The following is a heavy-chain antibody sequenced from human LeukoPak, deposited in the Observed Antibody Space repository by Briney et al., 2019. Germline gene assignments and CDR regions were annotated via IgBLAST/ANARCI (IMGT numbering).Heavy chain of an antibody. J-gene: IGHJ5*02. V-gene: IGHV4-34*01. CDR3: ARVTSDYYGSGSYYKDRYNWFDP. CDR2: INHSGST. CDR1: GGSFSGYY. Sequence: SETLSLTCAVYGGSFSGYYWSWIRQPPGKGLEWIGEINHSGSTNYNPSLKSRVTISVDTSKNQFSLKLSSVTAADTAVYYCARVTSDYYGSGSYYKDRYNWFDPWGQGTLVTVSS. D-gene: IGHD3-10*01.